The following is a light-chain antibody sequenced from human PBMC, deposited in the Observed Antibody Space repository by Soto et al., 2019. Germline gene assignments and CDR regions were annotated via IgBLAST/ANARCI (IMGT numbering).Light chain of an antibody. Sequence: QSVLTHPSSLSWSPGQSFTISCVGSKRVVGGFNFVSWYQQHPGKAPKLMIYDVASRPSGVSNRFSGSKSGNTASLTISGLQTEDEADYYCSSYTTSSTRVFGTGTMVTVL. CDR1: KRVVGGFNF. CDR2: DVA. V-gene: IGLV2-14*03. CDR3: SSYTTSSTRV. J-gene: IGLJ1*01.